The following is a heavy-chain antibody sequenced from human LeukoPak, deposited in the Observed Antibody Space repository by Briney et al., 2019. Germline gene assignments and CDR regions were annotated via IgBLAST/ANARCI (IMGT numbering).Heavy chain of an antibody. CDR1: GFTLSNYH. V-gene: IGHV3-30*04. Sequence: PGGSLRLSCAASGFTLSNYHMHWVRQAPGRGLEWVALIPHDGGGKQYAASAQDRFTISRDNSENTVDLQMNSLRHDDAAVYFCAREGYTSGRAAAFDFWGRGTLVTVSS. CDR3: AREGYTSGRAAAFDF. J-gene: IGHJ4*02. D-gene: IGHD6-19*01. CDR2: IPHDGGGK.